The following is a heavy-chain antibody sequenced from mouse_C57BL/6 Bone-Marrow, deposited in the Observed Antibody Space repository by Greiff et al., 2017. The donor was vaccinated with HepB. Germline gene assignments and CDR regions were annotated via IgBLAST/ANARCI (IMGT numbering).Heavy chain of an antibody. Sequence: EVQLQQSGPELVKPGASVKISCKASGYTFTDYYMNWVKQSHGKSLEWIGDINPNNGGTSYNQKFKGKATLTVDKSSSTAYMELRSLTSEDSAVYYCASLYYYAAYWGQGTLVTVSA. J-gene: IGHJ3*01. CDR3: ASLYYYAAY. CDR2: INPNNGGT. V-gene: IGHV1-26*01. D-gene: IGHD1-1*01. CDR1: GYTFTDYY.